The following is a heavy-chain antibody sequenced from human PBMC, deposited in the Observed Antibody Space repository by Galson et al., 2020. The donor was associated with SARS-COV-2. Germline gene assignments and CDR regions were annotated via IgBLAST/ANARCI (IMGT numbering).Heavy chain of an antibody. D-gene: IGHD2-8*01. J-gene: IGHJ5*02. CDR2: IYYSGST. CDR3: ARHVGTDIVRMVYATKNWFDP. CDR1: GGSISSSSYY. Sequence: ETSETLSLTCTVSGGSISSSSYYWGWIRQPPGKGLEWFGSIYYSGSTYYNPSLKSRVTISVDTSKNQFSLKLSSVTAADTAVYYCARHVGTDIVRMVYATKNWFDPWGQGTLVTVSS. V-gene: IGHV4-39*01.